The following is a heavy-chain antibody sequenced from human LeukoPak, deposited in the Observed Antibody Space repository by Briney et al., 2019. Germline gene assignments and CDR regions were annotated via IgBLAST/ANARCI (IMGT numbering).Heavy chain of an antibody. D-gene: IGHD6-13*01. J-gene: IGHJ3*02. CDR1: GGSISSYY. Sequence: PSETLSLTCTVSGGSISSYYWSWIRQPPGKGLEWIGHIYTSGSTNYNPSLKSRVTISVDTSKNQFSLKLSSVTAADTAVYYCARHLYIAAAQLDAFDIWGQGTMVTVSS. CDR2: IYTSGST. CDR3: ARHLYIAAAQLDAFDI. V-gene: IGHV4-4*09.